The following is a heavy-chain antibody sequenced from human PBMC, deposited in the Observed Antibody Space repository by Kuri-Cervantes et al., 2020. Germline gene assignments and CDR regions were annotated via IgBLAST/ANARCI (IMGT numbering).Heavy chain of an antibody. CDR2: IWSSDNTI. CDR3: ARDDLAAAVDY. V-gene: IGHV3-11*01. D-gene: IGHD6-13*01. J-gene: IGHJ4*02. Sequence: GGSLRLSCAASGFTFSDYYISWIRQAPGKGLEWVSYIWSSDNTIYYADSVKGRFTISRDNAKNSLYLQMNSLRAEDTAVYYCARDDLAAAVDYWGQGTLVTVSS. CDR1: GFTFSDYY.